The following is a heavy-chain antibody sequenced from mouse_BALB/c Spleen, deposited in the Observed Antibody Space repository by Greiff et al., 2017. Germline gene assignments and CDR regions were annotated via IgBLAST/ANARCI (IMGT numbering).Heavy chain of an antibody. CDR1: GFTFSSYA. CDR2: ISSGGSYT. J-gene: IGHJ1*01. V-gene: IGHV5-9-4*01. Sequence: EVQLVESGGGLVKPGGSLKLSCAASGFTFSSYAMSWVRQSPEKRLEWVAEISSGGSYTYYPDTVTGRFTISRDNAKNTLYLEMSSLRSEDTAMYYCARGYFDVWGAGTTVTVSS. CDR3: ARGYFDV.